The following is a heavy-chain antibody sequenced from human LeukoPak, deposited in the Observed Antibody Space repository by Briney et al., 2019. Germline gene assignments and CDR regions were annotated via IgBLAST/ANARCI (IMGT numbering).Heavy chain of an antibody. CDR1: GGSISSSSYY. CDR2: IYYSGST. J-gene: IGHJ4*02. V-gene: IGHV4-39*07. CDR3: ATHYYDSSGRPYYFDY. D-gene: IGHD3-22*01. Sequence: PSETLSLTCTVSGGSISSSSYYWGWIRQPPGKGLEWIGSIYYSGSTYYNPSLKSRVTISVDTSKNQFSLKLSSVTAADTAVYYCATHYYDSSGRPYYFDYWGQGTLVTVSS.